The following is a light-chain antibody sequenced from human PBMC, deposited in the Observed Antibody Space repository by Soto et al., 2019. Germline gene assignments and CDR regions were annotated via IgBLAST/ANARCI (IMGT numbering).Light chain of an antibody. J-gene: IGKJ4*01. Sequence: DIQMTQSPSTLSASVGDRVTITCRASQSISSGLAWYQQKPGKAPKLLIYKASSLESGVPSRFSGSGSGTEFTLPISSLQPDDFAIYYCQQYKSISLTFGGGTKVEIK. CDR1: QSISSG. CDR2: KAS. V-gene: IGKV1-5*03. CDR3: QQYKSISLT.